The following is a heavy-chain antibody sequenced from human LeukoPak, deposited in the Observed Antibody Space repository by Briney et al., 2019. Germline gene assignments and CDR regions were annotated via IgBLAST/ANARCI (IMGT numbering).Heavy chain of an antibody. CDR1: GGSISSSSYC. Sequence: PSETLSLTCTVSGGSISSSSYCWGWIRQPPGKGLEWIGSIYYSGSTYYNPSLKSRVTISVDTSKNQFSLKLSSVTAADTAVYYCANIGGYYYGVGGGMDVWGQGTTVTVSS. CDR2: IYYSGST. CDR3: ANIGGYYYGVGGGMDV. V-gene: IGHV4-39*01. J-gene: IGHJ6*02. D-gene: IGHD3-22*01.